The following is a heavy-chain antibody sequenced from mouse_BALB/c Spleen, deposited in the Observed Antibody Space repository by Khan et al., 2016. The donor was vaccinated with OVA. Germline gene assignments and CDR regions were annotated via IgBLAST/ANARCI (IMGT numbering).Heavy chain of an antibody. Sequence: QLEESGPGLVKPSQSLSLTCTATGYSITSDYARYWIRQFPGNQLEWMGYIRYSGSTTYNPSLKSRISITRDTSTNQSFLQFNSVTTEDTATDYCAGRFTYWGQGTMVTVSA. CDR2: IRYSGST. J-gene: IGHJ3*01. V-gene: IGHV3-2*02. CDR3: AGRFTY. CDR1: GYSITSDYA.